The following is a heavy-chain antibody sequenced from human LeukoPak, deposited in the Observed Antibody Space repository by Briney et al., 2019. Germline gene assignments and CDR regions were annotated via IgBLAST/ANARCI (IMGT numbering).Heavy chain of an antibody. CDR2: IKQDGSEK. Sequence: GGSLRLSCAASGFTFSSYAMSWVRQAPGKGLEWVANIKQDGSEKYYVDSVKGRFTISRDNAKNSLYLQMNSLRAEDTAVYYCARGRSYSVWGQGTLVTVSS. CDR1: GFTFSSYA. J-gene: IGHJ4*02. D-gene: IGHD1-26*01. CDR3: ARGRSYSV. V-gene: IGHV3-7*01.